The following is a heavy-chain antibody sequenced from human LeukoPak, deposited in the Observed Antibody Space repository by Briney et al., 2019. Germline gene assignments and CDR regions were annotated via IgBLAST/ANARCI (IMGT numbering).Heavy chain of an antibody. CDR1: GGSISSGDTY. V-gene: IGHV4-30-4*01. Sequence: PSQTLSLTCTVSGGSISSGDTYWSWIRQPPGKGLEWIGYIYYSGSTYYNPSLKSRVTLSVDASQFSLKLSSVTAADTALYYCARGYCGGDCYPGYPPKGWFDPWGQGTLVTVSS. CDR2: IYYSGST. D-gene: IGHD2-21*02. CDR3: ARGYCGGDCYPGYPPKGWFDP. J-gene: IGHJ5*02.